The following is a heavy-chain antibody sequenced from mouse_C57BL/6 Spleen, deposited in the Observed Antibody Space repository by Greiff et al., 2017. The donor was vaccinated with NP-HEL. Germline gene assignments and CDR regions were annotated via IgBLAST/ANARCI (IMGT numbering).Heavy chain of an antibody. CDR1: GYTFTDYY. J-gene: IGHJ2*01. CDR3: ARLRRAQYYFDY. D-gene: IGHD2-12*01. Sequence: EVQLQQSGPELVKPGASVKISCKASGYTFTDYYMNWVKQSHGKSLEWIGDINPNNGGTSYNQKFKGKATLTVDKSSSTAYMELRSLTSEDSAVYYCARLRRAQYYFDYWGQGTTLTVSS. V-gene: IGHV1-26*01. CDR2: INPNNGGT.